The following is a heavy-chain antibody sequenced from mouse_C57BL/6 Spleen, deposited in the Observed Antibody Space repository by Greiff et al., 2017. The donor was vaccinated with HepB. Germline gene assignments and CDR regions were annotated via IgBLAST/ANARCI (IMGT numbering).Heavy chain of an antibody. CDR1: GYSITSGYY. V-gene: IGHV3-6*01. Sequence: VQLQQSGPGLVKPSQSLSLTCSVTGYSITSGYYWNWIRQFPGNKLEWMGYISYDGSNNYNPSLKNRISITRDTSKNQFFLKLNSVTTEDTATYYCARGDYYGSSFLAYWGQGTLVTVSA. CDR3: ARGDYYGSSFLAY. D-gene: IGHD1-1*01. J-gene: IGHJ3*01. CDR2: ISYDGSN.